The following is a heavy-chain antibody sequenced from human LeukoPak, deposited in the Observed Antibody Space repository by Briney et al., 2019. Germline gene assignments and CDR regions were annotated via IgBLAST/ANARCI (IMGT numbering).Heavy chain of an antibody. V-gene: IGHV3-66*02. D-gene: IGHD3-3*01. J-gene: IGHJ4*02. Sequence: GGSLRLSCAASGFIVSTNYMSCVRHAPGRGLECVSVIYSGGSTYYPDHVKGQFTISRDNSKNTLYLQMNSLRAKDTAVYYCARSKLRFLEWFSIDYWGQGTLVTVSS. CDR1: GFIVSTNY. CDR3: ARSKLRFLEWFSIDY. CDR2: IYSGGST.